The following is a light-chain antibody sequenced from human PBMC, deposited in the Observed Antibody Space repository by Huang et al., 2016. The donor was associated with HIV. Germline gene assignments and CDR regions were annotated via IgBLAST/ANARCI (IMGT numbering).Light chain of an antibody. V-gene: IGKV3-15*01. CDR2: GAS. CDR1: QSVSRS. Sequence: EIVMTQSRATLSVSPGERATLSCRASQSVSRSLAWYQQKPGQAPRLLIYGASTRATGIPARFSGSGSGTEFTLTISSLQSEDFAVYYCQQYDNWPPTFGQGTKVEIK. CDR3: QQYDNWPPT. J-gene: IGKJ1*01.